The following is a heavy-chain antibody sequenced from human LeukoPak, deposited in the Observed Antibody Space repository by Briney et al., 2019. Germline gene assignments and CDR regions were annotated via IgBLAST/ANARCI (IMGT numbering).Heavy chain of an antibody. J-gene: IGHJ4*02. CDR2: INPSSGGT. Sequence: ASVKVSCKASGYTFTDYYMHWVRQAPGQGLEWMGWINPSSGGTNYAQKFQDRVTITRDTSISTAYMELSSLTSEDTAVYYCARGHSGTYFWLGGKFDYWGQGTLVTVSS. V-gene: IGHV1-2*02. D-gene: IGHD1-26*01. CDR3: ARGHSGTYFWLGGKFDY. CDR1: GYTFTDYY.